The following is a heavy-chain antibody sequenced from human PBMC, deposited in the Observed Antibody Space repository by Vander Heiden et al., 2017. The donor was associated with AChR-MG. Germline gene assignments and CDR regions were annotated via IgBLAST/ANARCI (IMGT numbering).Heavy chain of an antibody. J-gene: IGHJ4*02. D-gene: IGHD3-10*01. CDR1: GYTFTGYY. CDR3: ARGSKVYGSGSYYNVRGY. CDR2: INPNSGGT. V-gene: IGHV1-2*02. Sequence: QVQLVQSGAEVKKPGASVKVSCKASGYTFTGYYMHWGRQAPGQGLEWMGWINPNSGGTNYAQKFQGRVTMTRDTSISTAYMELSRLRSDDTAVYYCARGSKVYGSGSYYNVRGYWGQGTLVTVSS.